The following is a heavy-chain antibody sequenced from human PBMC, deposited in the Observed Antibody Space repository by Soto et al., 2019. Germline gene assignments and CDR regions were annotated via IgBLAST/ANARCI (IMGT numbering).Heavy chain of an antibody. D-gene: IGHD2-2*01. CDR2: IYRGDSDI. Sequence: GESLKISCKGSGYSFTSYWIAWVRQMPGKGLEWMGIIYRGDSDIRYSPSFQGQVTMSTDKSISTAYLQWDSLKASDTAMYYCARVRGNQLLGWFDPWGQGTLVTVSS. V-gene: IGHV5-51*01. CDR3: ARVRGNQLLGWFDP. J-gene: IGHJ5*02. CDR1: GYSFTSYW.